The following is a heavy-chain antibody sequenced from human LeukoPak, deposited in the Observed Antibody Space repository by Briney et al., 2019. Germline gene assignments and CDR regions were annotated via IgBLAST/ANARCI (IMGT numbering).Heavy chain of an antibody. CDR2: TYYRSKWYN. J-gene: IGHJ4*02. CDR1: GDSVSSNSAA. V-gene: IGHV6-1*01. D-gene: IGHD3-22*01. Sequence: SQTLSLTCAISGDSVSSNSAAWNWIRQSPSRGLEWLGRTYYRSKWYNDYAVSVKSRITINPDTSKNQFSLQLNSVTPEDTAVYYCARSNYDSSGYRSGLDYWGQGTLVTVSS. CDR3: ARSNYDSSGYRSGLDY.